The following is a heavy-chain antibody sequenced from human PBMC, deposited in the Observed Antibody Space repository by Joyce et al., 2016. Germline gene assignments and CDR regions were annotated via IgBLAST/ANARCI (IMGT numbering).Heavy chain of an antibody. Sequence: EVQLVESGGGLVQPGRSLRISCAASGFTFDDYVMHWVRQAPGKGLEWVSGISWKSGSIGYADSVKGRFTISRDNAKNSLYLQMNSLRAEDTALYYCAKDIISRVGATGYFHHWGQGTLVTVSS. CDR2: ISWKSGSI. CDR1: GFTFDDYV. D-gene: IGHD1-26*01. V-gene: IGHV3-9*01. CDR3: AKDIISRVGATGYFHH. J-gene: IGHJ1*01.